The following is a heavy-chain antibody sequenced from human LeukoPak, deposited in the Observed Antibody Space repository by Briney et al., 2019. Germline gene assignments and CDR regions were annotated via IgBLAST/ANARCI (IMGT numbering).Heavy chain of an antibody. Sequence: TGGSLRLSCGASGFTFSSYEMNWVRQAPGKGLEWVSYITGSGNTIYYADSVKGRFTTSRDNAKNSLYLQMNSLRAEDTAVYYCARGNYYDSSGYFPFNYWGQGTLVTVSS. CDR3: ARGNYYDSSGYFPFNY. D-gene: IGHD3-22*01. CDR2: ITGSGNTI. CDR1: GFTFSSYE. J-gene: IGHJ4*02. V-gene: IGHV3-48*03.